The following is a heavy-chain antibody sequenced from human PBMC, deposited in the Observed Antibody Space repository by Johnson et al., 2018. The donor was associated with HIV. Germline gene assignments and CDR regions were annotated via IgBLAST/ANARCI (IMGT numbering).Heavy chain of an antibody. V-gene: IGHV3-9*01. Sequence: VQLVESGGGLVKPGGSLRLSCVASGFTFDDYAMHWVRQAPGKGLEWVSGISWNSGSTGYADSVKGRFTNSREKAKNSLFLQMNSLRAEDTAVYYCAIDIAPLAGRDAFDIWGQGTMVTVSS. J-gene: IGHJ3*02. CDR2: ISWNSGST. D-gene: IGHD6-13*01. CDR1: GFTFDDYA. CDR3: AIDIAPLAGRDAFDI.